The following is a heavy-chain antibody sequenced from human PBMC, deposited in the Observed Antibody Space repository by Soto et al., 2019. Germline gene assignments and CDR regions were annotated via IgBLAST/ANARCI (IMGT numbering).Heavy chain of an antibody. D-gene: IGHD6-6*01. CDR3: VQTQGRSSHYEY. J-gene: IGHJ4*02. V-gene: IGHV2-5*02. CDR2: IYWDDDK. CDR1: GSSVSSSGVG. Sequence: AGPTLVNPTQTLTLTCTLSGSSVSSSGVGVVWMRQPPGKALEWLALIYWDDDKRDSPSLNSRRTITKETSKNQVVLTMASVDPVETATYFCVQTQGRSSHYEYWGQGMWVTVSS.